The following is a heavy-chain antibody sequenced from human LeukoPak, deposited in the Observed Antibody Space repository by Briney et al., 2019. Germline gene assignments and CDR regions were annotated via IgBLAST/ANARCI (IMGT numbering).Heavy chain of an antibody. Sequence: SETLSLTCTVSGGSISSYYWSWIRQPPGKGLEWIGYIYYSGRTNYNPSLKSRVTISVDTSKNQFSLKLSSVTAADTAVYYCARGGITGTNYWGQGTLVTVSS. V-gene: IGHV4-59*01. CDR1: GGSISSYY. CDR2: IYYSGRT. J-gene: IGHJ4*02. CDR3: ARGGITGTNY. D-gene: IGHD1-20*01.